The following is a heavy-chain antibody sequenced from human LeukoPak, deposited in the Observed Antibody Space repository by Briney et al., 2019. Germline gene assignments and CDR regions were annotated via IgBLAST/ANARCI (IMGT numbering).Heavy chain of an antibody. CDR3: ARDSSPPIVATDSAFDL. J-gene: IGHJ4*02. D-gene: IGHD5-12*01. CDR1: GFNINTYT. V-gene: IGHV3-21*01. Sequence: GGSLRLSCAASGFNINTYTMNWVRQAPGKGLEWVSSITTSGRYIYYSDSVRGRFTISRDNAQNSVFLQMDTLRVDDTALYYCARDSSPPIVATDSAFDLWGQGTLVTVSS. CDR2: ITTSGRYI.